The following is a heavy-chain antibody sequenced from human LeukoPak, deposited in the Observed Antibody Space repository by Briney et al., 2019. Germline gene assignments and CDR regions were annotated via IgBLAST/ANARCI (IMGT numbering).Heavy chain of an antibody. CDR2: IKQDGSEK. J-gene: IGHJ4*02. V-gene: IGHV3-7*01. D-gene: IGHD3-22*01. CDR1: GFTFSSYW. Sequence: GGSLRLSCAASGFTFSSYWMSWVRQAPGKGLEWVANIKQDGSEKYYVDSVKGRFTISGDNAKNSLYLQMNSLRAEDTAVYYCARDWYYYDSSGYYPLGFDYWGQGTLVTVSS. CDR3: ARDWYYYDSSGYYPLGFDY.